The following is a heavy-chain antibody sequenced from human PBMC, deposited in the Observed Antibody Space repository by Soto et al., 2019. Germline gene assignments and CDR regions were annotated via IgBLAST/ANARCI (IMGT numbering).Heavy chain of an antibody. CDR3: TTGGVLVEGDDY. Sequence: EVQLVESGGGLVKPGGSLRLSCAASGFSFNKASMNWVRQAPGKGLEWVGRIKGNPDGGTTAYAAPVKGRFTISRDDSKNTVFLQISSPKTEDTDVYYCTTGGVLVEGDDYWGQGTLVIVSA. D-gene: IGHD2-8*02. J-gene: IGHJ4*02. V-gene: IGHV3-15*07. CDR2: IKGNPDGGTT. CDR1: GFSFNKAS.